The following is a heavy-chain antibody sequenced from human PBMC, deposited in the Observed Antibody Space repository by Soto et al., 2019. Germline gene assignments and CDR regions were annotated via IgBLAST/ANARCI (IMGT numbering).Heavy chain of an antibody. Sequence: ASVKVSCKASGYTFTGYYMHWVRQAPEQGLEWMGWINPNSGGTNYAQKFQGWVTMTRDTSISTAYMELSSLRSEDTAVYYCARGRRIVVVPAAIRYYFDYWGQGTLVTVSS. V-gene: IGHV1-2*04. CDR2: INPNSGGT. CDR1: GYTFTGYY. CDR3: ARGRRIVVVPAAIRYYFDY. D-gene: IGHD2-2*01. J-gene: IGHJ4*02.